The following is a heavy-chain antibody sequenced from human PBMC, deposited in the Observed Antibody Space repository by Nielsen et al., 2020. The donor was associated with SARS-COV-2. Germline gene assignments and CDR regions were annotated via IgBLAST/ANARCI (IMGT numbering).Heavy chain of an antibody. CDR1: GFTFDDYA. Sequence: SLKISCAASGFTFDDYAMHWVRQAPGKGLEWVSGISWNSGSIGYVDSVKGRFTISRDNAKNSLYLQMNSLRAEDTAVYYCARVLGLLAPFDYWGQGTLVTVSS. V-gene: IGHV3-9*01. CDR3: ARVLGLLAPFDY. D-gene: IGHD2/OR15-2a*01. CDR2: ISWNSGSI. J-gene: IGHJ4*02.